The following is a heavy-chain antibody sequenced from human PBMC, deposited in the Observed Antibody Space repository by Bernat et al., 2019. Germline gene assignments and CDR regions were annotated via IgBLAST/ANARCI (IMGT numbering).Heavy chain of an antibody. J-gene: IGHJ4*02. D-gene: IGHD2-8*01. CDR3: ARERTKYHWHPDGLEY. V-gene: IGHV3-30*04. Sequence: VQLVESGGGVVQPGKSLRPSCAHSGFNLSIYAMYWVRQAPGKGLEWVALISYDGNNKNYADSVKGRFTIFRDHSRNTLYLQMNNLKAEDTAVYYCARERTKYHWHPDGLEYWGQVTLVTVSS. CDR1: GFNLSIYA. CDR2: ISYDGNNK.